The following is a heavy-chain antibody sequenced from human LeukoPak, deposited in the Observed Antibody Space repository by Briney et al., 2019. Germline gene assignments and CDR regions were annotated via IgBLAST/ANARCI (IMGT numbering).Heavy chain of an antibody. CDR1: GFTFSSYG. V-gene: IGHV3-30*18. J-gene: IGHJ5*02. CDR2: ISYDGSNK. CDR3: GKGDPIVVVPAAIRFDP. D-gene: IGHD2-2*01. Sequence: GGSLRLSCAASGFTFSSYGMHWVRQAPGKGLEWVAVISYDGSNKYYADSVKGRFTISRDNSKNTLYLQMNSLRAEDTAVYYCGKGDPIVVVPAAIRFDPWGQGTLVTVSS.